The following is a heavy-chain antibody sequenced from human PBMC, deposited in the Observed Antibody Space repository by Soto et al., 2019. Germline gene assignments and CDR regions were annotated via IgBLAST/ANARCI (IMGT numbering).Heavy chain of an antibody. CDR2: IDSDGSST. Sequence: EVQLVESGGGLVQPGGSLRLSCAASGFTFSNYFMHWVRHAPGKGLVWVSRIDSDGSSTNYADSVKGRFTISRDNAKNTVYLQMNRLRAEDTAVYYCARDKSGPADYWGQGTQVTVSS. J-gene: IGHJ4*02. V-gene: IGHV3-74*01. CDR1: GFTFSNYF. CDR3: ARDKSGPADY. D-gene: IGHD5-12*01.